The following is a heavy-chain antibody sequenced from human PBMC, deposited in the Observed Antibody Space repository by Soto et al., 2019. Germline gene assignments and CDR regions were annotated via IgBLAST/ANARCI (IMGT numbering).Heavy chain of an antibody. D-gene: IGHD2-2*03. CDR3: ARASYLDPAFDI. Sequence: QVQLVQSGAEVKRPGASVKVSCKASGYTFTSYDFNWVRQAPGQGLERMGWVNPNSGNTDYAQKFQGRVTMTRNTSIRTAYMELSSLRSEDTVVYYCARASYLDPAFDIWGQGTMVTVSS. V-gene: IGHV1-8*01. CDR1: GYTFTSYD. CDR2: VNPNSGNT. J-gene: IGHJ3*02.